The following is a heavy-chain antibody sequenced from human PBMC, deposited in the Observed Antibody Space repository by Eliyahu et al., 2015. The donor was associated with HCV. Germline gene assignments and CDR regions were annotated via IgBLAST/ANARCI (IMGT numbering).Heavy chain of an antibody. CDR2: LHYSGGA. Sequence: QLQLQESGPGLVRPSETLSLTCTVSGDSISNSNYYWGWIRQAPGGGAGWVWALHYSGGAHYNPSLKSRVTMSLDMSKSQIFLNLSPATAADTAVYYCARKEGGTMRENWGQGTLVTVSS. CDR1: GDSISNSNYY. D-gene: IGHD1-1*01. V-gene: IGHV4-39*01. CDR3: ARKEGGTMREN. J-gene: IGHJ4*02.